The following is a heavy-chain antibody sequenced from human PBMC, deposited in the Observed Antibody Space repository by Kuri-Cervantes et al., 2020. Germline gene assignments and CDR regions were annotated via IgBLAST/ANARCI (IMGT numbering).Heavy chain of an antibody. Sequence: ASVKVSCKASRYTFTGYYMHWVRQAPGQGLEWMGWINPNSGGTNYAQKFQGRVTMTRDTSISTAYMELSRLRSDDTAVYYCASSLRYFDWLPTTYGMDFWGQGTTVTVSS. CDR3: ASSLRYFDWLPTTYGMDF. V-gene: IGHV1-2*02. CDR1: RYTFTGYY. CDR2: INPNSGGT. D-gene: IGHD3-9*01. J-gene: IGHJ6*02.